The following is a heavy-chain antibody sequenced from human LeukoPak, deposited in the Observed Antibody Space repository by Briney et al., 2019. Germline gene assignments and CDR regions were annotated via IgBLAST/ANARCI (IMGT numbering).Heavy chain of an antibody. CDR2: INHSGST. CDR3: ARGGYSSGWYSGGSNWFDP. Sequence: SETLSLTCTVSGGSISSSSYYWSWIRQPPGKGLEWIGEINHSGSTNYNPSLKSRVTISVDTSKNQFSLKLSSVTAADTAVYYCARGGYSSGWYSGGSNWFDPWGQGTLVTVSS. V-gene: IGHV4-39*07. CDR1: GGSISSSSYY. J-gene: IGHJ5*02. D-gene: IGHD6-19*01.